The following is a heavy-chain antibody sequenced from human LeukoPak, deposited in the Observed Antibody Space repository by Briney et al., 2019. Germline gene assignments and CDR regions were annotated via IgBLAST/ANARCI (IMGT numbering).Heavy chain of an antibody. CDR3: ARLTMIEGPLFDY. CDR1: GFTFSSYS. V-gene: IGHV3-21*01. D-gene: IGHD3-22*01. CDR2: ISSSSSYI. Sequence: GGSLRLSCAASGFTFSSYSMNWVRQAPGKGLEWVSSISSSSSYIYYADSVKGRFTISRDNAKNSLYLQMNSLRAEDTAVYYCARLTMIEGPLFDYWGQGTLVTVSS. J-gene: IGHJ4*02.